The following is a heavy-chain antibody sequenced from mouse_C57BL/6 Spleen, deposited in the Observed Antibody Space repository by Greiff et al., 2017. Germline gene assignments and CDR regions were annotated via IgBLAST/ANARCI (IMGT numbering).Heavy chain of an antibody. CDR1: GFSLTSYG. Sequence: VKLVESGPGLVAPSQSLTITCTVSGFSLTSYGVHWVRQPPGKGLEWLGVIWSDGSTTNNSALNYRLSIITDNSKSQVFLKMNSLQTDDTAMYYCARHRGGSYWYFDVWGTGTTVTVSS. CDR3: ARHRGGSYWYFDV. CDR2: IWSDGST. D-gene: IGHD1-1*02. J-gene: IGHJ1*03. V-gene: IGHV2-6-1*01.